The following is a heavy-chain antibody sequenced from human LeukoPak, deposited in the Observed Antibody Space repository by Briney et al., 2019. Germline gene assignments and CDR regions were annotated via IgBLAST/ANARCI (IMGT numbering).Heavy chain of an antibody. J-gene: IGHJ4*02. CDR3: ARDLVYGSGSCGH. Sequence: PGGSLRLSCAASGFTFSSYWMHWVRQAPGKGLVWVSRINGEGGTSYADSVKGRFTISRDNAKNTVHLQMNSLRAEDTAVYYCARDLVYGSGSCGHWGQGTLVTVSS. D-gene: IGHD3-10*01. CDR2: INGEGGT. V-gene: IGHV3-74*01. CDR1: GFTFSSYW.